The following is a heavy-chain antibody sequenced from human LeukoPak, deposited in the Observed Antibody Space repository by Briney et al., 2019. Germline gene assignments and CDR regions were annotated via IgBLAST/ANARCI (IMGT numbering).Heavy chain of an antibody. Sequence: SETLSLTCPGTGGSISSCHWSWIRPPAGKGLEWIGRIYTSGSTNYNPSLKSRVTMSVDTSKNQFSLKLSSVTAADTAVYYCTVAGVNFDYWGQGTLVTVSS. J-gene: IGHJ4*02. V-gene: IGHV4-4*07. D-gene: IGHD6-19*01. CDR1: GGSISSCH. CDR2: IYTSGST. CDR3: TVAGVNFDY.